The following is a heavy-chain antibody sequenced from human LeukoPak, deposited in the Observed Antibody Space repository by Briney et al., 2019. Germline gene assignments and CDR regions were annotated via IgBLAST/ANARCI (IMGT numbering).Heavy chain of an antibody. CDR1: GFTFSNFA. D-gene: IGHD3-9*01. CDR3: AKGRLVNC. Sequence: GGSLRLSCAASGFTFSNFAMSWVRQAPGKGLEWVSTITPGNTYYTDSVKGRLTISTDNSKNTLYLQMNSLRAEDTAVYYCAKGRLVNCWGQGTLVTVSS. J-gene: IGHJ4*02. V-gene: IGHV3-23*01. CDR2: ITPGNT.